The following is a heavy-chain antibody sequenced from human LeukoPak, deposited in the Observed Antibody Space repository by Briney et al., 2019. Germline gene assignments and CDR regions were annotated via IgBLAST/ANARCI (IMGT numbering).Heavy chain of an antibody. CDR2: ISYDGSNK. D-gene: IGHD2/OR15-2a*01. J-gene: IGHJ4*02. CDR3: ARDLGIENKHPPLPTFY. V-gene: IGHV3-30-3*01. Sequence: PGRSLRLSCAASGFTFSSYAMHWVRQAPGKGLEWVAVISYDGSNKYYADSVKGRFTISRDNSKNTLYLQMNSLRAEDTAVYYCARDLGIENKHPPLPTFYWGQGTLVTVSS. CDR1: GFTFSSYA.